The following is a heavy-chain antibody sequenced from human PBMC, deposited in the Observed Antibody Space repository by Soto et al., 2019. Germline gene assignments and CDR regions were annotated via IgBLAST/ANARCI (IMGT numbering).Heavy chain of an antibody. J-gene: IGHJ4*02. CDR2: IYYSGST. CDR1: GGSISSGDYY. V-gene: IGHV4-30-4*01. Sequence: QVQLQESGPGLVKPSQTLSLTCTVSGGSISSGDYYWSWIRQPPAKVLEWIGYIYYSGSTYYNPSHKSRVTISVDTSKKPFPLKLRSVTAADTAVYYCARVGPAIFFDYWGQGTLVTVSS. CDR3: ARVGPAIFFDY.